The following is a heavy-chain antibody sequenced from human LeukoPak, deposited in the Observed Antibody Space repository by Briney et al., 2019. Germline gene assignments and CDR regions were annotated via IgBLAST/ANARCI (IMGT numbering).Heavy chain of an antibody. D-gene: IGHD6-19*01. V-gene: IGHV3-48*01. J-gene: IGHJ4*02. CDR1: GFTFSSYS. CDR3: ARGIFSSWYYFDY. CDR2: ISSSSSTI. Sequence: GGSLRLSCAASGFTFSSYSMSWVRQAPGKGLEWVSYISSSSSTIYYADSVKGRFTISRDNAKNSLYLQMNSLRAEDTAVYYCARGIFSSWYYFDYWGQGTLVTVSS.